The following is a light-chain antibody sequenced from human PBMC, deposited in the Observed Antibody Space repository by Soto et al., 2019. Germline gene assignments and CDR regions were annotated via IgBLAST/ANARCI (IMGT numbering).Light chain of an antibody. CDR2: DVS. Sequence: QSVLTQPASVSGSPGQSITVSCTGTTSDVGGFDYVSWYLQHPGKAPKLMIFDVSNRPSGVSDRFSGSKSGNTASLTISGLEAEYEADYYCSSYTTTGTQVFGTGTKVTVL. J-gene: IGLJ1*01. CDR1: TSDVGGFDY. V-gene: IGLV2-14*03. CDR3: SSYTTTGTQV.